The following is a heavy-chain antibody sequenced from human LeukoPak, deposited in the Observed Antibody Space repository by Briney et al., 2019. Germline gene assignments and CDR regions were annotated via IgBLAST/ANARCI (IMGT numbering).Heavy chain of an antibody. Sequence: ASVKVSCKASGYTFTSYDINWVRQATGQGLEWMGWMNPNSGNTGYAQNFQGRITITRNTSISTAYMELSSLRSEDTAVYYCAAEDGYSYGYPSLFDYWGQGTLVTVSS. CDR3: AAEDGYSYGYPSLFDY. J-gene: IGHJ4*02. CDR1: GYTFTSYD. D-gene: IGHD5-18*01. CDR2: MNPNSGNT. V-gene: IGHV1-8*01.